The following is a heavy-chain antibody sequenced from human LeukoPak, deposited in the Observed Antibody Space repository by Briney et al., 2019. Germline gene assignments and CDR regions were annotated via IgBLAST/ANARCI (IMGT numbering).Heavy chain of an antibody. V-gene: IGHV4-59*12. D-gene: IGHD3-10*01. CDR3: ARDTPIYGSGSYYNPFDY. CDR1: SVSLTNYY. J-gene: IGHJ4*02. CDR2: IFFSGTT. Sequence: ASETLSLTCTVSSVSLTNYYWSWIRQPPGKGLEWIGYIFFSGTTNYNPSLKSRVTISVDTSKNQFSLKLSSVTAADTAVYYCARDTPIYGSGSYYNPFDYWGQGTLVTVSS.